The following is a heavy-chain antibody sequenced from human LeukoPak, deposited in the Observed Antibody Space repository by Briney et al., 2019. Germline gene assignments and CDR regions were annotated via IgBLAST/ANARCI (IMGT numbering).Heavy chain of an antibody. CDR1: GFAFRNYY. CDR3: TRDEGATVATYRFDF. V-gene: IGHV3-7*01. D-gene: IGHD4-23*01. CDR2: IRYDGTYT. Sequence: PGGTLRLSCEVSGFAFRNYYMSWLRQAPGKGLEWLGNIRYDGTYTNYKYSVRGRLTLTRDNAKNSVYLQMNSLRAEDPAVYYCTRDEGATVATYRFDFWGRGTLVTVSS. J-gene: IGHJ4*02.